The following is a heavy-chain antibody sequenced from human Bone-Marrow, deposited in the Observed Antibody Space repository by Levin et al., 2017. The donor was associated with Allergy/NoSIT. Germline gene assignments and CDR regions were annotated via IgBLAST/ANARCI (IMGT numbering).Heavy chain of an antibody. D-gene: IGHD2-15*01. CDR3: ARGSRYVSYCSGGSCYSGRYYDYYMDV. CDR1: GGSFSGSY. J-gene: IGHJ6*03. CDR2: INHSGST. V-gene: IGHV4-34*01. Sequence: LSQTLSLTCAVYGGSFSGSYWSWIRQPPGKGLEWIGEINHSGSTNYNPSLKSRVTISVDTSKNQFSLKLSPVTAADTAVYYCARGSRYVSYCSGGSCYSGRYYDYYMDVWGKGTTVTVSS.